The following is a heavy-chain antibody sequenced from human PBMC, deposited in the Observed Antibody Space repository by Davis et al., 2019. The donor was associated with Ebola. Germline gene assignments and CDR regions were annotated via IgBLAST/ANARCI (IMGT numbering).Heavy chain of an antibody. CDR1: GFVFSSYV. CDR2: IYSVGST. J-gene: IGHJ3*02. D-gene: IGHD6-13*01. Sequence: GGSLRLSCAASGFVFSSYVMSWVRQAPGKGLEWVSVIYSVGSTYYADSVKGRFTISRDNSKNTLYLQMNSLRAEDTAVYYCASTYSSSWHAFDIWGQGTMVTVSS. V-gene: IGHV3-53*01. CDR3: ASTYSSSWHAFDI.